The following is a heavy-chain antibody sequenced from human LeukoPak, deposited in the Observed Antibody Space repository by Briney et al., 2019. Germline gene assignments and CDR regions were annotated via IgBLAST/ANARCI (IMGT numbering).Heavy chain of an antibody. J-gene: IGHJ4*02. CDR2: ISYDGSNK. Sequence: HGGSLRLSCAASGFSFSSYGMHWVRRAPGKGLEWVAVISYDGSNKYYADSVKGRFTISRDNSKNTLYLQMSSLRAEDTAVYYCAKLGRGSGYSLDYWGQGTLVTVSS. CDR1: GFSFSSYG. V-gene: IGHV3-30*18. D-gene: IGHD3-22*01. CDR3: AKLGRGSGYSLDY.